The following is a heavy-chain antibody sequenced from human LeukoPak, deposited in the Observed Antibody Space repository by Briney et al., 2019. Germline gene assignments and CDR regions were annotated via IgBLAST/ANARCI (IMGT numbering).Heavy chain of an antibody. Sequence: ASVKVSCKASGGTFSSYAISWVRQAPGQGLEWMGGIIPIFGTANYAQKFQGRVTITADESTSTAYMELSSLRSEDTAVYYCARGLGEYYYGSGSYYTGGALGGSYYYYMDVWGKGTTVTISS. V-gene: IGHV1-69*13. D-gene: IGHD3-10*01. J-gene: IGHJ6*03. CDR3: ARGLGEYYYGSGSYYTGGALGGSYYYYMDV. CDR2: IIPIFGTA. CDR1: GGTFSSYA.